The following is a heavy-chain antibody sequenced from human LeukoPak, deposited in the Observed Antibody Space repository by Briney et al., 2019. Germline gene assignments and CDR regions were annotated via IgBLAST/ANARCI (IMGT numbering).Heavy chain of an antibody. Sequence: SETLSLTCTVSGGSISSGSYCWSWIRQPTGKGLEWIGRIYTSGSTNYNPSLKSRVTISVDTSKNQFSLKLSSVTAADTAVYYCARERPTHDAFDIWGQGTMVTVSS. V-gene: IGHV4-61*02. CDR3: ARERPTHDAFDI. CDR1: GGSISSGSYC. J-gene: IGHJ3*02. CDR2: IYTSGST.